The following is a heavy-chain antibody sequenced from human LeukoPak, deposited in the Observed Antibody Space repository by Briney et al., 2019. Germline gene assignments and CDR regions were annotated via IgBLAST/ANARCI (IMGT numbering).Heavy chain of an antibody. CDR3: ARDGEDTAMVYYYYYMDV. J-gene: IGHJ6*03. CDR1: GYTFTGYY. CDR2: INPNSGGT. D-gene: IGHD5-18*01. V-gene: IGHV1-2*02. Sequence: ASVKVSCKASGYTFTGYYMHWVRQAPGQGLEWMGWINPNSGGTNYAQKFQGRVTMTRDTSISTAYMELSRLRSDDTAVYYCARDGEDTAMVYYYYYMDVWGKGTTVTVSS.